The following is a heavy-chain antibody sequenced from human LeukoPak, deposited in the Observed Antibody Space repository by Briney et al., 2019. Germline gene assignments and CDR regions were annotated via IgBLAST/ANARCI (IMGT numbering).Heavy chain of an antibody. J-gene: IGHJ5*02. CDR2: ISSSSSTI. CDR1: GFTFSSYS. V-gene: IGHV3-48*01. D-gene: IGHD6-13*01. Sequence: GGSLRLSCAASGFTFSSYSMNWVRQAPGKGLEWVSYISSSSSTIYYADSVKGRFTISRDNAKNSLYLQMNSLRAEDTAVYYCARVEEAAALNPWGQGTLVTVSS. CDR3: ARVEEAAALNP.